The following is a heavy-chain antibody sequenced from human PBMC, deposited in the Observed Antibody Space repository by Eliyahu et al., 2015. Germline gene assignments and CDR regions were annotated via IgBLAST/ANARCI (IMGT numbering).Heavy chain of an antibody. CDR1: GGSXSSYY. CDR3: ARQMGHRAASNWFDP. Sequence: QVQLQESGPGLVKPSETLSLTCTVPGGSXSSYYWSWIRQPPGKGLEWIGYIYYSGSTNYNPSLKSRVTISVDTSKNQFSLKLSSVTAADTAVYYCARQMGHRAASNWFDPWGQGTLVTVSS. V-gene: IGHV4-59*08. D-gene: IGHD2-15*01. J-gene: IGHJ5*02. CDR2: IYYSGST.